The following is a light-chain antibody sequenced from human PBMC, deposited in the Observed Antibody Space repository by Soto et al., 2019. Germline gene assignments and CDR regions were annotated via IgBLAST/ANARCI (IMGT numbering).Light chain of an antibody. J-gene: IGKJ3*01. CDR2: AAS. V-gene: IGKV1-27*01. CDR1: QGIRNF. CDR3: QKYSSVPV. Sequence: DIQMTQSPTSLSASVGDRVTITCRASQGIRNFVAWYQQKPGKAPKLLIYAASTLQSGVPSRFSGSGSGTDFTRTINSLQPEYVATYSCQKYSSVPVFGPGTKGEIK.